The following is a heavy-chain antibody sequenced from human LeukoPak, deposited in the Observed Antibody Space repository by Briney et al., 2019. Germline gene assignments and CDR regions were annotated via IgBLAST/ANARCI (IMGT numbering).Heavy chain of an antibody. CDR3: ARSPQEIFDF. Sequence: GGSPRLSCAASGFTFSSYAMSWVRQAPGKGLEWVSVISGSGGNTYYADSVKGRFTISRDNSKNTLYLQMISLRAEDTAVYYCARSPQEIFDFWGQGTLVTVSS. CDR2: ISGSGGNT. V-gene: IGHV3-23*01. J-gene: IGHJ4*02. CDR1: GFTFSSYA.